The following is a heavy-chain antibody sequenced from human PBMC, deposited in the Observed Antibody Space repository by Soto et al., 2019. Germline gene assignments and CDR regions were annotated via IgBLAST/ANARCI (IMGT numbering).Heavy chain of an antibody. CDR1: GYTFTKYG. CDR2: INAGNGYT. CDR3: AREIGAISTILSDDYGGFDV. J-gene: IGHJ6*02. V-gene: IGHV1-3*01. D-gene: IGHD5-12*01. Sequence: QVQLVQSGAEVKKPGASVKVSCKASGYTFTKYGMHWVRQAPGQRLELMGWINAGNGYTEYSQKFQGRVTITRDTSASIAYMELSSLRSEDTAVYYLAREIGAISTILSDDYGGFDVWGQGTTVTVFS.